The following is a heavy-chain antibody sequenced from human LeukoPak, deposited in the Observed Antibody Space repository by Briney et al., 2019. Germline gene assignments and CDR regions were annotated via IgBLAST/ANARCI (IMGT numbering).Heavy chain of an antibody. J-gene: IGHJ4*02. CDR1: GDSVSSNRVA. Sequence: SQTLSLTCAISGDSVSSNRVAWNWIRQSPTRGLEWLGRTYYRSKWNHDYGVFVRGRITIYADTSKNEFHLHLNSVTPEDTAVYYCAVDNGGALYLDNGGRGTRVTVSS. D-gene: IGHD3-16*01. CDR2: TYYRSKWNH. V-gene: IGHV6-1*01. CDR3: AVDNGGALYLDN.